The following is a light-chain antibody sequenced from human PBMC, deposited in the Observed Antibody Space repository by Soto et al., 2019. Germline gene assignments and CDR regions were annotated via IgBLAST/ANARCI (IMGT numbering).Light chain of an antibody. CDR2: SNN. Sequence: QSVLTQPPSASGTPGQRVTISCSGSSSNNGSNTVNWYHHLPGPAPKLLIYSNNQRPSGVPDRFAGSKSGTSASLAISGLQAEDEADYDCAAWDDSLGVVFGGGTKRTVL. V-gene: IGLV1-44*01. CDR1: SSNNGSNT. J-gene: IGLJ2*01. CDR3: AAWDDSLGVV.